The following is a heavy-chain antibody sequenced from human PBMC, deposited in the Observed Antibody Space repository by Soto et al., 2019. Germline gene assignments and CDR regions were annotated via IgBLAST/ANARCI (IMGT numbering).Heavy chain of an antibody. CDR3: ARARFDSWSHIYYGLDV. CDR2: INHSGTT. J-gene: IGHJ6*02. V-gene: IGHV4-34*01. CDR1: SGSLSGYS. Sequence: SESLSLTCAVYSGSLSGYSWTWLRQPPGKGLEWIGEINHSGTTDYNPALKSRVTMSVDTSKNQFSLRVTSVTAADTAVYYCARARFDSWSHIYYGLDVWGQGTTVTVSS. D-gene: IGHD3-3*01.